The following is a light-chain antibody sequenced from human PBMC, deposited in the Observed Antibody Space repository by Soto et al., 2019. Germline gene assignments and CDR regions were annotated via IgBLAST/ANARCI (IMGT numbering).Light chain of an antibody. CDR1: SSDVGAYNY. V-gene: IGLV2-14*03. Sequence: QSALTQPASVSASPGQSITISCTGTSSDVGAYNYVSWYQQHPGKAPKLMIFDVSNRPSGVSNRFSGSKSGDTASLTISGLQAEDEGDYYCCSYTRTNTYVFETGTKVTVL. CDR3: CSYTRTNTYV. CDR2: DVS. J-gene: IGLJ1*01.